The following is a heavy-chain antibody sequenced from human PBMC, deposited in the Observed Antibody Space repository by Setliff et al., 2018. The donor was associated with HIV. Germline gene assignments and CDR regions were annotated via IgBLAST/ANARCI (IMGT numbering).Heavy chain of an antibody. CDR1: GGSISSSSYY. V-gene: IGHV4-39*01. Sequence: PSETLSLTCTVSGGSISSSSYYWGWIRQPPGKGLEWIGSIYYSGSTYYNPSLKSRVTISVDTSKNQFSLKLTSVTAADTAVYTCARRYSSSGYAYDIWGQGTMVTVSS. CDR3: ARRYSSSGYAYDI. CDR2: IYYSGST. D-gene: IGHD6-13*01. J-gene: IGHJ3*02.